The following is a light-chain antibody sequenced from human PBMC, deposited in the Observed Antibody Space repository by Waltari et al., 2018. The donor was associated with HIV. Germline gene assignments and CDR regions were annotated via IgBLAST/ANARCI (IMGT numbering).Light chain of an antibody. CDR3: IQALKHPRT. CDR2: LCS. J-gene: IGKJ1*01. Sequence: DIVMTQSPLSLPVTPGEPASISCRSSQSLLDSNGYNYLDWYLQKPGQSPQLLIYLCSNRASGVPDRFSGSGSGTDFTLKISRVEAEDVGVYYCIQALKHPRTFGQGTKVEIK. V-gene: IGKV2-28*01. CDR1: QSLLDSNGYNY.